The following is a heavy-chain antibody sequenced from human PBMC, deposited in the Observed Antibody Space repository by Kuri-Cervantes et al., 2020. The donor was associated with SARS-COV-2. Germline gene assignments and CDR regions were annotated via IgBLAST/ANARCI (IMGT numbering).Heavy chain of an antibody. Sequence: GESLKISCAASGFNFSRTDMHWVRQAPGKGLEWVAVISHDGKNKKCIASGKGRFTISRDNSQNTLYLHMKSLRAEDTAVYYCAREEYYYDTNGYFLRPRGYFDYWGQGTLVTVSS. J-gene: IGHJ4*02. CDR1: GFNFSRTD. D-gene: IGHD3-22*01. CDR2: ISHDGKNK. V-gene: IGHV3-30*03. CDR3: AREEYYYDTNGYFLRPRGYFDY.